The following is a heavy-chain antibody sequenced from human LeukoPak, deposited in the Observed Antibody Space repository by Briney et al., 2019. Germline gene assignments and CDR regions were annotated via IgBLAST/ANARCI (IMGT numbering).Heavy chain of an antibody. CDR3: ARDAGREYYDILTGYSQN. Sequence: SETLSLTCTVSGGSVSSSSYYWGWIRQPPGKGLVWIGSIYYSGSTYYNPSLKSRVTISVDTSKNQFSLKLSSVTAADTAVYYCARDAGREYYDILTGYSQNWGQGTLVTVSS. V-gene: IGHV4-39*07. J-gene: IGHJ4*02. CDR1: GGSVSSSSYY. D-gene: IGHD3-9*01. CDR2: IYYSGST.